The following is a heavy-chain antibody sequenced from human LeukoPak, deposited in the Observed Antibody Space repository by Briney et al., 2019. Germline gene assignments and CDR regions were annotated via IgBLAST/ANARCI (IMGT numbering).Heavy chain of an antibody. CDR1: GFTFSSYA. D-gene: IGHD6-19*01. CDR3: AEKRLVAGTAGFDS. Sequence: GGSLRLSCAASGFTFSSYAMNWVRQAPGKGLEWVSIISASSGTTYYADSVKGRFTISRDNSKNTLYLQMNSLRAEDTAVYYCAEKRLVAGTAGFDSWGQGTLVTVSS. V-gene: IGHV3-23*01. CDR2: ISASSGTT. J-gene: IGHJ4*02.